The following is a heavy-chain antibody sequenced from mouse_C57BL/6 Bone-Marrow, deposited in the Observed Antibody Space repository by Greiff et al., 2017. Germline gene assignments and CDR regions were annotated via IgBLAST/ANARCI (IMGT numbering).Heavy chain of an antibody. CDR3: ARDRDYGSSCWYFDV. Sequence: QVQLQQPGAELVRPGSSVKLSCKASGYTFTSYWMHWVKQRPIQGLEWIGNIDPSDSETHYNQKFKDKATLTVDKSSSTAYMQRSSLTSEDSAVYYCARDRDYGSSCWYFDVWGTGTTVTVSS. D-gene: IGHD1-1*01. V-gene: IGHV1-52*01. CDR1: GYTFTSYW. CDR2: IDPSDSET. J-gene: IGHJ1*03.